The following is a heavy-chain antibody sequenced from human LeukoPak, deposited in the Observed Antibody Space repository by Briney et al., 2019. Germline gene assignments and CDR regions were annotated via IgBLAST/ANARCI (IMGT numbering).Heavy chain of an antibody. V-gene: IGHV3-21*01. Sequence: GGSLRLSCAGSAFPFSGYSTNWVRQTPGKGLEWVSSMSILSGITYYAESVKGRFTVSRDNAKNLLHLQMNSLRVEDTAIYYCAREYEYSTSGAGYWGQGTLVTVSS. CDR2: MSILSGIT. J-gene: IGHJ4*02. D-gene: IGHD6-6*01. CDR3: AREYEYSTSGAGY. CDR1: AFPFSGYS.